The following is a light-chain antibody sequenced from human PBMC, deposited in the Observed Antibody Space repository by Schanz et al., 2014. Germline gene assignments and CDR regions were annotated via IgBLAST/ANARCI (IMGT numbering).Light chain of an antibody. Sequence: EIVLTQSPATLSLSPGERATLSCRASQNIYTYLAWFQQKPGQPPRLLIYGASNRATGIPARFSGSESGTDFTLTISSLEPGDFVVYYCQQRSTWPLTFGGGTKVEIK. CDR2: GAS. CDR1: QNIYTY. CDR3: QQRSTWPLT. V-gene: IGKV3-11*01. J-gene: IGKJ4*01.